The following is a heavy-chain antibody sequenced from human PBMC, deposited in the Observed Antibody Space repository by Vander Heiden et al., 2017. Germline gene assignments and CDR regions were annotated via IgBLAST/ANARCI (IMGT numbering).Heavy chain of an antibody. Sequence: EGQLVESGGGLVQPGGSLRVSCAASEFTCKNDWMSWVRQAPGKGLEWVANINEDGSKKYYVDSVKGRFTVSRDNTKNSLYLQMNSLRAEDTAVYYCARLVIDDAFDIWGQGTMVTVSS. CDR1: EFTCKNDW. V-gene: IGHV3-7*01. J-gene: IGHJ3*02. D-gene: IGHD3-22*01. CDR2: INEDGSKK. CDR3: ARLVIDDAFDI.